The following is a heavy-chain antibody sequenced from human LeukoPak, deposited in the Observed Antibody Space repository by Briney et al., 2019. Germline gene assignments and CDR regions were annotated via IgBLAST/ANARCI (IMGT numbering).Heavy chain of an antibody. CDR1: GFTFNTYA. CDR3: AMFYIAVAGQHDY. Sequence: GGSLRLSCVASGFTFNTYAMNWVRQAPGKGLEWVSGISGSGDSTYYADSVKGRFTISRDNSRNTLYLQMNSLRAEDAAIYYCAMFYIAVAGQHDYWGQGTLVTVSS. J-gene: IGHJ4*02. D-gene: IGHD6-19*01. V-gene: IGHV3-23*01. CDR2: ISGSGDST.